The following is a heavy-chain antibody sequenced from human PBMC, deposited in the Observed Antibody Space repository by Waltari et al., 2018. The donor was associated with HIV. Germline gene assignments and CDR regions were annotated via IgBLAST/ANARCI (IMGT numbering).Heavy chain of an antibody. CDR2: ISSSGNTK. CDR1: GFTFRTYS. J-gene: IGHJ4*02. V-gene: IGHV3-48*01. CDR3: AGETPHPYYFEY. Sequence: VQLVGSGGGRVQHGESLRRSCAASGFTFRTYSMNWFRQAPGKGLEWVSYISSSGNTKYYADAGKGRFTISRDNAKNSLYLQMNSLRADDTAVYYCAGETPHPYYFEYWGQGTLVTVSS.